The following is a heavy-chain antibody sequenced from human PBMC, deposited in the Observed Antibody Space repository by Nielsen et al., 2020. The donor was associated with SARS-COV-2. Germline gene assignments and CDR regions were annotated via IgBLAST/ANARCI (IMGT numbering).Heavy chain of an antibody. Sequence: GESLKISCAASGFTFSSYSMNWVRQAPGKGLEWVSSISSSSSYIYYADSVKGRFTISRDNSKNTLYLQMNSLRAEDTAVYYCAKDPLLGYCSGGSCYDLSDYFDYWGQGTLVTVSS. CDR2: ISSSSSYI. V-gene: IGHV3-21*04. CDR1: GFTFSSYS. CDR3: AKDPLLGYCSGGSCYDLSDYFDY. D-gene: IGHD2-15*01. J-gene: IGHJ4*02.